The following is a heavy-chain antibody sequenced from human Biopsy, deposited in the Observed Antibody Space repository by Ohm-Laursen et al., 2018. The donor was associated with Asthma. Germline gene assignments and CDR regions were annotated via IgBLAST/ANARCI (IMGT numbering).Heavy chain of an antibody. CDR1: GYTFTGYY. V-gene: IGHV1-2*06. J-gene: IGHJ4*02. CDR2: INPNSGGT. CDR3: ARGRHYDFWSGYYIEYFDY. Sequence: ASVKVSCNASGYTFTGYYMHWVRQAPGQGLEWMGRINPNSGGTNYAQKFQGRVTMTRDTSISTAYMELSRLRSDDTAVYYCARGRHYDFWSGYYIEYFDYWGQGTLVTVSS. D-gene: IGHD3-3*01.